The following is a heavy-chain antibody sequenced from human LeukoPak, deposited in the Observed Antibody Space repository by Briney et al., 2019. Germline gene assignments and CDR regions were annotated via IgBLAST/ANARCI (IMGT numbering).Heavy chain of an antibody. CDR2: IYYSGST. D-gene: IGHD4/OR15-4a*01. CDR3: ARVMVAHFDY. CDR1: GGSISSGGYS. J-gene: IGHJ4*02. Sequence: PSQTLSLTCTASGGSISSGGYSWSWIRQHPGKGLEWIGYIYYSGSTYYNPSLKSRVTISVNTSKKQFSLKLSSVTAAGTAVYYCARVMVAHFDYWGQGTLVTVSS. V-gene: IGHV4-31*03.